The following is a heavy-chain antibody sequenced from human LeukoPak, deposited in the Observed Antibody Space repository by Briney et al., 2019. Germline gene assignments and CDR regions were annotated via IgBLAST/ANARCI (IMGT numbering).Heavy chain of an antibody. CDR2: IYNDDSA. Sequence: GSLRLSCAASGFTVSSNYMSWVRQAPGKGLEWVSIIYNDDSAYYADSVKGRFTISRDNSKNTLYLQMHSLRAEDTAVYYCAKDFTPYSSSGRAFDYWGQGTLVTVSS. CDR1: GFTVSSNY. V-gene: IGHV3-53*05. D-gene: IGHD6-13*01. CDR3: AKDFTPYSSSGRAFDY. J-gene: IGHJ4*02.